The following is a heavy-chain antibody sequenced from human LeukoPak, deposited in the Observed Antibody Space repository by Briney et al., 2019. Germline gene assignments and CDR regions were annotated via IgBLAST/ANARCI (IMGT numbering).Heavy chain of an antibody. Sequence: PSETLSLTCTVSGGSISSYYWSWIRQPPGKGLEWIGYIYYSGSTNYNPSLKSRVTISVDTSKNQFSLKLSSVTAADTAVYYCARVLRLGEFVGYWGQGTLVTVSS. J-gene: IGHJ4*02. CDR1: GGSISSYY. D-gene: IGHD3-16*01. V-gene: IGHV4-59*01. CDR3: ARVLRLGEFVGY. CDR2: IYYSGST.